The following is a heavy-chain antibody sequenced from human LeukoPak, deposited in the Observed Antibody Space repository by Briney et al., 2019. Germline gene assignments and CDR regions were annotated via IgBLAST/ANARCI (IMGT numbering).Heavy chain of an antibody. V-gene: IGHV3-73*01. CDR2: IRSKANSYTT. Sequence: GGSLRLSCAASGFTFSGSAMHWVRQASGKGLEWVGRIRSKANSYTTAYAASVKGRFTISRDDSKNTAYLQMNSLKTEDTAVYYCTRHDYDFWSGYYYFDYWGQGTLVTVSS. J-gene: IGHJ4*02. D-gene: IGHD3-3*01. CDR3: TRHDYDFWSGYYYFDY. CDR1: GFTFSGSA.